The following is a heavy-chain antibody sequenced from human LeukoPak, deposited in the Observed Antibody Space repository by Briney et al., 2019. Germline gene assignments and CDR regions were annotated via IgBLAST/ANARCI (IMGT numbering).Heavy chain of an antibody. D-gene: IGHD6-19*01. J-gene: IGHJ4*02. Sequence: ASVKVSCKASGYTFTGYYTHWVRQAPGQGLEWMGWINPNSGGTNYAQKFQGRVTMTRDTSISTVYMELSRLRSDDTAVYYCAREAEDSSGPSYYFDYWGQGTLVTVSS. CDR3: AREAEDSSGPSYYFDY. CDR1: GYTFTGYY. CDR2: INPNSGGT. V-gene: IGHV1-2*02.